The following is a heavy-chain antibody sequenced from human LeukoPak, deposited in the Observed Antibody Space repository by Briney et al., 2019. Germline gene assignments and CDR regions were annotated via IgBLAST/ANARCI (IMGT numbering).Heavy chain of an antibody. CDR1: GFTFSPYA. CDR3: AKDPPILQWSFDY. D-gene: IGHD4-23*01. Sequence: PGGSLRLSCAASGFTFSPYAMSWVRRTPGKGLEWVSAITGGGGTTYYADSVKGRFTISRDNSKNTLYLQMNSLRAEDTAVYYCAKDPPILQWSFDYWGQGTLVTVSS. J-gene: IGHJ4*02. V-gene: IGHV3-23*01. CDR2: ITGGGGTT.